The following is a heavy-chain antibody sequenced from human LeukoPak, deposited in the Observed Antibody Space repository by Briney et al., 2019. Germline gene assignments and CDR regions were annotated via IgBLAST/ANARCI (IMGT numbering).Heavy chain of an antibody. Sequence: SETLSLTCTVSGDSISSGSYYWGWIRQPPGKGLGWIGSISYSGSPSYPPSPKTRITISVDTSKNQFSLKLSSGTAADTAVYYCARDVTATFHYWGQGTLVTVSS. D-gene: IGHD1-1*01. J-gene: IGHJ4*02. CDR1: GDSISSGSYY. V-gene: IGHV4-39*07. CDR3: ARDVTATFHY. CDR2: ISYSGSP.